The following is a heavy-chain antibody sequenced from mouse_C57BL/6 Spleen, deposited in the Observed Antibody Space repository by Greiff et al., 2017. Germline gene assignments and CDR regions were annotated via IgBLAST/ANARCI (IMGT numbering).Heavy chain of an antibody. V-gene: IGHV3-6*01. CDR2: ISYDGSN. Sequence: EVQLVESGPGLVKPSQSLSLTCSVTGYSITSGYYWNWIRQFPGNNLEWMGYISYDGSNNYNPHLKNRISITRDTSKNQFFLKLNSVTTEDTATYYCARAGYYGDFDYWGQGTTRTVSS. J-gene: IGHJ2*01. CDR3: ARAGYYGDFDY. CDR1: GYSITSGYY. D-gene: IGHD1-1*01.